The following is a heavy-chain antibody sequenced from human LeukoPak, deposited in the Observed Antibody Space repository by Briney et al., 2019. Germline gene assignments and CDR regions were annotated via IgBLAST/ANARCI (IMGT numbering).Heavy chain of an antibody. CDR1: GGSISSYY. V-gene: IGHV4-4*07. D-gene: IGHD5-18*01. CDR2: IYTSGST. CDR3: ARDDLTGYSYGNWFDP. J-gene: IGHJ5*02. Sequence: SETLPLTCTVPGGSISSYYWSWIRQPAGKGLEWIGRIYTSGSTNCNPSLKSRVTMSVDTSKNQFSLKLSSVTAADTAVYYCARDDLTGYSYGNWFDPWGQGTLVTVSS.